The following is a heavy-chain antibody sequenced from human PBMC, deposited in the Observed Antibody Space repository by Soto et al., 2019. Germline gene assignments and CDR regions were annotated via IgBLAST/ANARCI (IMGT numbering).Heavy chain of an antibody. J-gene: IGHJ5*02. V-gene: IGHV4-34*01. D-gene: IGHD3-10*01. CDR1: GGSFSGYY. CDR2: INHSGST. CDR3: ARGRGEAGRGGAYNWSDP. Sequence: SETLSHACGDYGGSFSGYYCSWIRQPPGKGLEWIGEINHSGSTNDYPSIKSRLTISVETSKNQFSLKLSSVTAATTAVYYCARGRGEAGRGGAYNWSDPWGQGTLVTVSS.